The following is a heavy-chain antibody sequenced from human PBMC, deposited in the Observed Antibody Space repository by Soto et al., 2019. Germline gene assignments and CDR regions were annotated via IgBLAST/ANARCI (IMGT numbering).Heavy chain of an antibody. J-gene: IGHJ3*01. Sequence: SVKVSCKASGGTFSSYTISWVRQAPGQGLEWMGRIIPILGIANYAQKFQGRVTITADKSTSTAYMELSSLRSEDTAVYYCAGLVFFSSTGCFRGGRDVFEFGGKGTMVPVSS. CDR2: IIPILGIA. D-gene: IGHD2-2*01. CDR1: GGTFSSYT. V-gene: IGHV1-69*02. CDR3: AGLVFFSSTGCFRGGRDVFEF.